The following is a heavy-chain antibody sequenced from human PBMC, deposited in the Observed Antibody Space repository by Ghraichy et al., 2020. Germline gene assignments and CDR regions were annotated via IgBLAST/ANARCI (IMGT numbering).Heavy chain of an antibody. CDR3: ARDYYDSSGYSYYYYGMDV. J-gene: IGHJ6*02. CDR1: GFTFSSYS. V-gene: IGHV3-21*01. CDR2: ISSSSSYI. D-gene: IGHD3-22*01. Sequence: ETLSLTCAASGFTFSSYSMNWVRQAPGKGLEWVSSISSSSSYIYYADSVKGRFTISRDNAKNSLYLQMNSLRAEDTAVYYCARDYYDSSGYSYYYYGMDVWGQGTTVTVSS.